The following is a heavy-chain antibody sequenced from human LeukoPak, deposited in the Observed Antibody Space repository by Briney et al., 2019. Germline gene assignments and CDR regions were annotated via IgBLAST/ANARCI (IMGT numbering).Heavy chain of an antibody. CDR3: ATEGGSGSYYGDDAFGM. Sequence: GGSLRLSCAASGFSFTNTWMNWGRQAPGKGLEWVGRVKSKADDGTTDYAAPVQGRFTISRDDSKNTLSLQMNSLKTEDTAVYYCATEGGSGSYYGDDAFGMWGQGTMVTVSS. V-gene: IGHV3-15*01. J-gene: IGHJ3*02. CDR1: GFSFTNTW. D-gene: IGHD3-10*01. CDR2: VKSKADDGTT.